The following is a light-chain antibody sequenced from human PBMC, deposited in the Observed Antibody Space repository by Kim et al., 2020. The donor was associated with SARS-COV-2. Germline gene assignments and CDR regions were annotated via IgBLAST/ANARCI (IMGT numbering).Light chain of an antibody. CDR2: QDS. Sequence: SSELTQPPSVSVSPGQTASITCSGDKLGDKYACWYQQKPGQSPVLVIYQDSKRPSGIPERFSGSNSGNTATLTISGTQAMDEADYYCQAWDSSTGGVFGG. CDR1: KLGDKY. V-gene: IGLV3-1*01. J-gene: IGLJ2*01. CDR3: QAWDSSTGGV.